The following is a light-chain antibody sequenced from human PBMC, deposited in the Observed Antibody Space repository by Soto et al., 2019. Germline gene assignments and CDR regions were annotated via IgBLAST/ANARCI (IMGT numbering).Light chain of an antibody. CDR2: VNSGGSH. CDR1: SGHSNYA. CDR3: QTWGTGSAIVV. Sequence: QTVVTQSPSASASLGASVKHTCTLSSGHSNYAIAWHQQQPEKGPRYLMKVNSGGSHIKGDGIPDRFSGSSSGAERYLFISSLQSEDEADYYCQTWGTGSAIVVFGGGTQLTVL. V-gene: IGLV4-69*01. J-gene: IGLJ7*01.